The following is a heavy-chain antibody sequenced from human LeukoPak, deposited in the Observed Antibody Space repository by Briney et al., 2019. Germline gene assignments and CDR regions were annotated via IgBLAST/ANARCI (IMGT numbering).Heavy chain of an antibody. D-gene: IGHD3-16*01. J-gene: IGHJ6*03. V-gene: IGHV3-30*18. Sequence: GGSLRLSCVTSGFTFSSYGMHWVRQVPGKGLEWVAVISYDAKSNYHVDSVKGRFTISRDNSKNTVYLQMNSLRAEDTAVYYCAKDYAGGWPKRGMDVWGKGATVTVSS. CDR2: ISYDAKSN. CDR1: GFTFSSYG. CDR3: AKDYAGGWPKRGMDV.